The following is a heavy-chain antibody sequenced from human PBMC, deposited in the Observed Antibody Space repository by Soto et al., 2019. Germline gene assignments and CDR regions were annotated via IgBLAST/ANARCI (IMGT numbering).Heavy chain of an antibody. CDR2: TYYKSKWNN. V-gene: IGHV6-1*01. J-gene: IGHJ6*02. CDR3: TGISWFRGMDV. Sequence: SQTLSLTCAISGDSVSSNSSAWNWIRHSPSRGLELLGRTYYKSKWNNDYALSVKSRITINPDTSKNQFSLHLYSVTPEDTAVYYCTGISWFRGMDVWCQGTPVTVSS. CDR1: GDSVSSNSSA. D-gene: IGHD3-10*01.